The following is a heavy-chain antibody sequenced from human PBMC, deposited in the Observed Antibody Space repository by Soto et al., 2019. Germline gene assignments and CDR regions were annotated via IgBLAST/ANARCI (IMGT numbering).Heavy chain of an antibody. D-gene: IGHD2-15*01. CDR3: AKEVHCGGGSCSWSEGFDY. J-gene: IGHJ4*02. CDR1: GCIFSRYG. V-gene: IGHV3-30*18. Sequence: QGQLVESGGGVVQPGRSLRLYCAASGCIFSRYGMHWVRQAPGKGLEWVAVISYEGSHTYYADSVKGRFTITRDNSKNTLYLQMNSLRPEDTAVYYCAKEVHCGGGSCSWSEGFDYWGQGTLLTVSS. CDR2: ISYEGSHT.